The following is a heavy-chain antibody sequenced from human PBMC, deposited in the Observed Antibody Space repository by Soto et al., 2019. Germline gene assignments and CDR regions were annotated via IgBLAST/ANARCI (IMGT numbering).Heavy chain of an antibody. D-gene: IGHD5-18*01. J-gene: IGHJ6*03. Sequence: GGSLRLSCAASGFNFSGSAMHWVRQASGKGLEWVGRIRSKANSYATLYAESVKGRFTISRDDSKNTAYLQMNSLRAEDTALYYCAKDGYSYGYRPSYYYYYYMDVWGKGTTVTVSS. CDR3: AKDGYSYGYRPSYYYYYYMDV. CDR1: GFNFSGSA. CDR2: IRSKANSYAT. V-gene: IGHV3-73*01.